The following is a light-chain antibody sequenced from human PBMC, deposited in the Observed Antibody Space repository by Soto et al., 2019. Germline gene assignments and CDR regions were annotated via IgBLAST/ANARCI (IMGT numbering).Light chain of an antibody. J-gene: IGKJ1*01. CDR2: GAS. V-gene: IGKV3D-15*01. CDR1: QSVGTS. Sequence: EIVMTQSPATLSVSPGERATLCCRASQSVGTSLAWYRQTPGQAPRLLIYGASSRAAGIPDRFSGSGSGTDFTLTISSLQPDDFATYYCQQYSSYWTFAQGTKVDIK. CDR3: QQYSSYWT.